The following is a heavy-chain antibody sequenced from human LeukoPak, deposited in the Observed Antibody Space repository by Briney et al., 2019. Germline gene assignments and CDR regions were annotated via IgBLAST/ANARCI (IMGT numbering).Heavy chain of an antibody. Sequence: SETLSLTCAVYGGSFSGYYWSWIRQPPGKGLEWIGEINHSGSTNYNPSLKSRVTISVDTSKNQFSLKLSSVTAADTAVYYCARVLYSSSWYIKFDYWGQGTLVTVSS. CDR2: INHSGST. J-gene: IGHJ4*02. CDR3: ARVLYSSSWYIKFDY. CDR1: GGSFSGYY. V-gene: IGHV4-34*01. D-gene: IGHD6-13*01.